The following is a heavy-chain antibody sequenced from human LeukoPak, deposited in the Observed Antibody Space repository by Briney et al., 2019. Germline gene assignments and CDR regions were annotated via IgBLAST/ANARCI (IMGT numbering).Heavy chain of an antibody. CDR3: ARAPIHYDSSGYYNTYFDY. Sequence: PGGSLRLSCAASGFTFSSYGMHWVRQPPGKGLEWIGSIYYSGSTYYNPSLKSRVTISVDTSKNQFSLKLSSVTAADTAVYYCARAPIHYDSSGYYNTYFDYWGQGTLVTVSS. CDR2: IYYSGST. V-gene: IGHV4-39*07. J-gene: IGHJ4*02. CDR1: GFTFSSYG. D-gene: IGHD3-22*01.